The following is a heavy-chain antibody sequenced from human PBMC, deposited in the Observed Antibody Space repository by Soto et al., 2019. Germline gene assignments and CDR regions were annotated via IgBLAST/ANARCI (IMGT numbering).Heavy chain of an antibody. CDR1: GFTFTRSA. CDR2: VVVNSGNT. Sequence: MQLVQSGPEVKKPGTSVKVSCEASGFTFTRSAVQWVRQARGQRLEWIGWVVVNSGNTNYAQKFQDRVTITRDMSTSTSYMELTSLGSEDTAVYYCATESPVLPFTAGAYYYYNGMDVWGQGTTVTVSS. D-gene: IGHD2-2*01. J-gene: IGHJ6*02. V-gene: IGHV1-58*01. CDR3: ATESPVLPFTAGAYYYYNGMDV.